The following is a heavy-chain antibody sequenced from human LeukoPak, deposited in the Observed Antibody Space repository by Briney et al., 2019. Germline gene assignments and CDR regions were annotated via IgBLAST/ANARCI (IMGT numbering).Heavy chain of an antibody. CDR2: ISGSGGST. V-gene: IGHV3-23*01. J-gene: IGHJ4*02. CDR1: GFTFSSYA. CDR3: AKTGYDETMIVVAEYYFDY. Sequence: PGGSLRLSCAASGFTFSSYAMSWVRQAPGKGLEWVSAISGSGGSTYYADSVKGRFTISRDNSKNTLYLQMNSLRAEDTAVYYCAKTGYDETMIVVAEYYFDYWGQGTLVTVSS. D-gene: IGHD3-22*01.